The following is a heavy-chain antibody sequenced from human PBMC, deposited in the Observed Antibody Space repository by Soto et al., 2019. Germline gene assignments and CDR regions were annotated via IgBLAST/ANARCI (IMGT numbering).Heavy chain of an antibody. D-gene: IGHD3-22*01. J-gene: IGHJ4*02. CDR2: ISYDGSNK. CDR3: ARDLTMIVVVTYYFDY. CDR1: GFTFSSYA. V-gene: IGHV3-30-3*01. Sequence: GGSLRLSCAASGFTFSSYAMHWVRQAPGKGLEWVAVISYDGSNKYYADSVKGRFTISRDNSKNTLYLQINSLRAEDTAVYYCARDLTMIVVVTYYFDYWGQGTLVTVSS.